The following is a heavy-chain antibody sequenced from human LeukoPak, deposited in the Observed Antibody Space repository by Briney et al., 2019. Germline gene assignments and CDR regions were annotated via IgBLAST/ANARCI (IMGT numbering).Heavy chain of an antibody. CDR1: GFTFDDYG. CDR3: ARGNYYDSSGYYDY. Sequence: PGGSLRLSCAASGFTFDDYGMSWVRQAPGKGLEWVSGINWNGGSTGYADSVKGRFTISRDNAKNSLYLQMNSLRAEDTALYHCARGNYYDSSGYYDYWGQGTQVTVSS. V-gene: IGHV3-20*01. CDR2: INWNGGST. J-gene: IGHJ4*02. D-gene: IGHD3-22*01.